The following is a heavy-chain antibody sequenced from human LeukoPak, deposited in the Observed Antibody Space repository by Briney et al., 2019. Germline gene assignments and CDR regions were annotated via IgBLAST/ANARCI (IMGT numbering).Heavy chain of an antibody. V-gene: IGHV1-18*04. CDR3: ASSYYYGSGSYYCYGMDV. CDR1: GYTFTSYG. CDR2: ISAYNGNT. Sequence: ASVKVSCKASGYTFTSYGISWVRQAPGQGLEWMGWISAYNGNTNYAQKLQGRVTMTTDTSTSTAYMELRSLRSDDTAVYYCASSYYYGSGSYYCYGMDVWGKGTTVTVSS. J-gene: IGHJ6*04. D-gene: IGHD3-10*01.